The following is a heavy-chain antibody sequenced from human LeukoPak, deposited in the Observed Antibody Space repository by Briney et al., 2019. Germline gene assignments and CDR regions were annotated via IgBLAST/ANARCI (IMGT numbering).Heavy chain of an antibody. D-gene: IGHD2-2*01. CDR1: GASISSSNW. CDR3: GRGYCSSTSCYQRLGPLYYMDV. Sequence: SETLSLTCAVSGASISSSNWWSWVRQSPGKGLEWIGEIYHSESTNYNPSLKSRVTISVDKSKNQFSLNLTSVTAADTAVYYCGRGYCSSTSCYQRLGPLYYMDVWGKGTTVTVSS. CDR2: IYHSEST. V-gene: IGHV4-4*02. J-gene: IGHJ6*03.